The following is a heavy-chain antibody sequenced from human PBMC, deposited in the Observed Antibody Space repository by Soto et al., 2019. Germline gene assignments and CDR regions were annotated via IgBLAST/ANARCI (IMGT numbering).Heavy chain of an antibody. J-gene: IGHJ6*02. CDR3: ARLGGDCSSTSCYGYYGMDV. Sequence: PSETLSLTCAVSGDSISPSYWTWIRQSPGKGLEWIAWIHYRGHSSSNPSLKSRVTISIDTSKNQFSLKVTSVTAADTAVYYCARLGGDCSSTSCYGYYGMDVWGQGTTVTV. D-gene: IGHD2-2*01. CDR2: IHYRGHS. V-gene: IGHV4-59*08. CDR1: GDSISPSY.